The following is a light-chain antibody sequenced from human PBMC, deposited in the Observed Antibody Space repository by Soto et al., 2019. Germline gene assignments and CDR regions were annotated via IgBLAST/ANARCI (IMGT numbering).Light chain of an antibody. CDR3: SSYTSSSTLYV. V-gene: IGLV2-14*03. CDR1: SSDVGGYNY. CDR2: DVS. J-gene: IGLJ1*01. Sequence: QSALTQPASVSGSPGQSITISCTGTSSDVGGYNYVSWYQQHPGKAPKLMIYDVSNRPSGVSNRFSGSKSGNTASLTISGLHADDEGDYYCSSYTSSSTLYVFGTGTKVTVL.